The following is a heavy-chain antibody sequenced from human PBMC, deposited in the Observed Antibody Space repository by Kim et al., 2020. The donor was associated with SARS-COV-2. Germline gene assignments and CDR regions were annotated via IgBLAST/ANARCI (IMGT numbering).Heavy chain of an antibody. V-gene: IGHV3-23*01. Sequence: VKGRFTISRDNSKNIVYLQMNSLRAEDTAVYYCAKHAYFDATGYYRYFDFWGQGTLVPVSS. D-gene: IGHD3-22*01. J-gene: IGHJ4*02. CDR3: AKHAYFDATGYYRYFDF.